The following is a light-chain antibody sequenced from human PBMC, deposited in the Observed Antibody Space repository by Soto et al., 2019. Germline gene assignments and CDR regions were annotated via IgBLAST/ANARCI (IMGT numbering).Light chain of an antibody. CDR3: QMNYNWPPLT. CDR1: QSVWSN. CDR2: GAS. Sequence: EIVMTQSPVTLSVSPGERATLSCRASQSVWSNLAWYQQKPYQTPRLLIYGASTRATGTPARFSGSGSGTESTLTISSLQSEDFAVYYFQMNYNWPPLTFGGGTKVEI. J-gene: IGKJ4*01. V-gene: IGKV3-15*01.